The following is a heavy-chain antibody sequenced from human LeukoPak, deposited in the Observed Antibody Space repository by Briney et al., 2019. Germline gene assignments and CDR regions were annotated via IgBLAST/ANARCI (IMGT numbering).Heavy chain of an antibody. V-gene: IGHV4-59*01. Sequence: SETPSLTCTVSGGSISSYYWSWIRQPPGKGLEWIGYIYYSGSTNYNPSLKSRVTISVDTSKNQFSLKLNSVTAADTAVYYCAGESAGVGSINYWGQGSLVTVSS. D-gene: IGHD1-26*01. J-gene: IGHJ4*02. CDR3: AGESAGVGSINY. CDR2: IYYSGST. CDR1: GGSISSYY.